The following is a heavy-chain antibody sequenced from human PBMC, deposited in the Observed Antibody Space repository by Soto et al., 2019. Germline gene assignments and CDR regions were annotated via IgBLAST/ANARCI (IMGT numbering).Heavy chain of an antibody. CDR1: GFTFSDYA. CDR3: ATALKNYCNGGSCYVGAPSF. CDR2: LSGSGSTT. V-gene: IGHV3-23*01. Sequence: EVQLLESGGGLVQPGGSLRLSCAASGFTFSDYAMAWVRQAPGKGLDWVSSLSGSGSTTYHADSVKGRFTISRDNSKDTLFLQMVGLRVEDTAIYYYATALKNYCNGGSCYVGAPSFWGQGTLVTVSS. J-gene: IGHJ4*02. D-gene: IGHD2-15*01.